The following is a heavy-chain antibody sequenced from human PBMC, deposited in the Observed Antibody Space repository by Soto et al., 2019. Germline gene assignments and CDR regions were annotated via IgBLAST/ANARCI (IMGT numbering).Heavy chain of an antibody. CDR2: ISWNSGRT. D-gene: IGHD3-10*01. V-gene: IGHV3-9*01. CDR3: AKDKADGSGNLFPYYFDY. Sequence: EVQLVESGGGLVQPGRSLRLSCAASGFTFDDCAMHWVRQVPGKGLEWVSGISWNSGRTAYADSVKGRFTISRDNAKTALFLQMNSLRADDTALYYCAKDKADGSGNLFPYYFDYWGQGALVTVSS. J-gene: IGHJ4*02. CDR1: GFTFDDCA.